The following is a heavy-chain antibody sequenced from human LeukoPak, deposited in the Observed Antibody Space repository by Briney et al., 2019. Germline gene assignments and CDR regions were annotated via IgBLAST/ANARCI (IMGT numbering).Heavy chain of an antibody. D-gene: IGHD3-22*01. CDR3: AREEYYDSSGPLGY. J-gene: IGHJ4*02. CDR1: GFTFSSYG. V-gene: IGHV3-33*01. CDR2: IWYDGSNK. Sequence: VGSLRLSCAASGFTFSSYGMHWVRQAPGKGLEWVAVIWYDGSNKYYADSVKGRFTISRDNSKNTPYLQMNSLRAEDTAVYYCAREEYYDSSGPLGYWGQGTLVTVSS.